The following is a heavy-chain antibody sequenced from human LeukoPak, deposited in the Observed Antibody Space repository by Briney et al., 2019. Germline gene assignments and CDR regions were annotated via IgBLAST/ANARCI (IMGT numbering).Heavy chain of an antibody. CDR1: GGSISGGSYY. Sequence: SETLSLTCTVSGGSISGGSYYWSWIRQPPGKGLEWIGYIYYSGSTNYNPSLKSRVTISVHTSKNQFSLKLSSVTAADTAVYYCAAQPDYWGQGTLVTVSS. J-gene: IGHJ4*02. D-gene: IGHD1-14*01. CDR2: IYYSGST. CDR3: AAQPDY. V-gene: IGHV4-61*01.